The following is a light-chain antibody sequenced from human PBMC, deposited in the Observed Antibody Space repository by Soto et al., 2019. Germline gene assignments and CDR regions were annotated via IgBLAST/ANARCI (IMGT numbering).Light chain of an antibody. Sequence: QSVLTQPASVSGSPGQSITISCTGTSSDVGGYNYVSWYQQQSGKAPKLMIHEVSNRPSGVSNRFSGSKSGNTASLTISGLQAEDEADYYCSSSTINNTVLFGGGTKLTVL. J-gene: IGLJ2*01. CDR3: SSSTINNTVL. CDR2: EVS. CDR1: SSDVGGYNY. V-gene: IGLV2-14*01.